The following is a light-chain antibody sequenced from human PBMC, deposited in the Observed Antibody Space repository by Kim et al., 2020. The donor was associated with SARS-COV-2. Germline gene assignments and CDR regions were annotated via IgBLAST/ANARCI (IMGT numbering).Light chain of an antibody. Sequence: NFMLTQPHSVSGSPGKTIIISCTRNSGSIGSTFVQWYQQRPGSSPTAVIYEDNQRPSGVPDRFSGSIDSSSNSASLTISGLKTEDEADYYCQSYDTNNVIFGGGTQLTVL. CDR2: EDN. V-gene: IGLV6-57*01. J-gene: IGLJ2*01. CDR1: SGSIGSTF. CDR3: QSYDTNNVI.